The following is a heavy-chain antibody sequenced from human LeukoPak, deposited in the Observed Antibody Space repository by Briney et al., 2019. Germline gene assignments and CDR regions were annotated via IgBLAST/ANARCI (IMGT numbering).Heavy chain of an antibody. J-gene: IGHJ5*02. CDR1: GFTFSSYG. D-gene: IGHD2-2*01. CDR3: ARRVVPAAEDADGWFDP. V-gene: IGHV3-33*01. CDR2: IWYDGSNK. Sequence: PGGSLRLSCAASGFTFSSYGMHWVRQAPGKGLEWVAVIWYDGSNKYYADSVKGRFTISRDNSKNTLYLQMNSLRAEDTAVYCCARRVVPAAEDADGWFDPWGQGTLVTVSS.